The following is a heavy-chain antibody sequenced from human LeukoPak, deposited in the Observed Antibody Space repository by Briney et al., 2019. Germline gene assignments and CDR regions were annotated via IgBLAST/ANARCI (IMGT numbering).Heavy chain of an antibody. CDR3: AKDLSYGYGFEH. Sequence: GGSLRPSCPASGFTFSSSGMHWDRQAPGRGLEWVALISYEGTNEYYADSVRGRFTISRDNSKNTVYLQMNSLRAEDTAVYYCAKDLSYGYGFEHWGQGTLVTVSS. D-gene: IGHD5-18*01. J-gene: IGHJ4*02. CDR2: ISYEGTNE. CDR1: GFTFSSSG. V-gene: IGHV3-30*18.